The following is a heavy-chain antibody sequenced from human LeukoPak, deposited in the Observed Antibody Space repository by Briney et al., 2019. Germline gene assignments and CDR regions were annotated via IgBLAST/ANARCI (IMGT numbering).Heavy chain of an antibody. CDR1: GIPFSVSG. V-gene: IGHV3-30*02. D-gene: IGHD2-15*01. CDR3: AREAGTVVIGRFDP. CDR2: IQYDGINI. J-gene: IGHJ5*02. Sequence: GGSPRLSCAASGIPFSVSGMHWVRQPPGKGLEWVTFIQYDGINIEYADSVKGRFTISRDNSKNTLYLQRNSLTTEDTAVYYCAREAGTVVIGRFDPWGQGTLVTVSS.